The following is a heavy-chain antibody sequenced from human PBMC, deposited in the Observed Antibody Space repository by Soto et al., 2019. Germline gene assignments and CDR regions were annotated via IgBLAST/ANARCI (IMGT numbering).Heavy chain of an antibody. CDR1: GGTFSSYA. Sequence: ASVKVSCKASGGTFSSYAISWVRQAPGQGLEWMGGIIPIFGTANYAQKFQGRVTITADESTSTAYMELSSLRSEDTAVYYCARGLYYYDSSGYYPFDYWGQGTLITVSS. J-gene: IGHJ4*02. CDR2: IIPIFGTA. V-gene: IGHV1-69*13. CDR3: ARGLYYYDSSGYYPFDY. D-gene: IGHD3-22*01.